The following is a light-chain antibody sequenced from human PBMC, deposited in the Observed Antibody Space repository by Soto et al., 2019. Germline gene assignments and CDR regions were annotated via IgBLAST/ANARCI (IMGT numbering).Light chain of an antibody. CDR1: SSDVGGYNY. CDR3: CSYTTSNTRQIV. J-gene: IGLJ1*01. V-gene: IGLV2-14*01. CDR2: DVS. Sequence: QSVLNQPASVSGSPGQWITISCTGTSSDVGGYNYVSWYQQHPGKAPKFMIYDVSNRPSGVSNRFSGSKSGNTASLTISGLQAEDEADYYCCSYTTSNTRQIVFGTGTKVT.